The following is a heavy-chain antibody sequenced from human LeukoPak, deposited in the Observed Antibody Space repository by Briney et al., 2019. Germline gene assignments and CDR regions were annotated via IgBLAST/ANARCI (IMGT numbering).Heavy chain of an antibody. V-gene: IGHV3-7*01. J-gene: IGHJ4*02. CDR3: AREVPMGGGYSYGLDY. CDR1: GFTFSSYW. D-gene: IGHD5-18*01. CDR2: IKQDGSEK. Sequence: GGSLRLSCAASGFTFSSYWMSWVRQAPGRGLEWVANIKQDGSEKYYVDSVKGRFTISRDNAKNSLYLQMNSLRAEDTAVYYCAREVPMGGGYSYGLDYWGQGTLVTVSS.